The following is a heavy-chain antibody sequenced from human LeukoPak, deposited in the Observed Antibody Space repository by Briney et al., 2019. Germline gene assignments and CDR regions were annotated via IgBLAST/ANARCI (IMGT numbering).Heavy chain of an antibody. CDR2: IYYSGST. CDR3: ARNGFGLVAAAGIDY. CDR1: GGSISSYF. D-gene: IGHD6-13*01. J-gene: IGHJ4*02. V-gene: IGHV4-59*08. Sequence: SETLSLTCTVSGGSISSYFWSWIRQPPGKGLEWIGYIYYSGSTNYNPSLKSRVTISVDTSKNQFSLKLSSVTAADTAVYYCARNGFGLVAAAGIDYWGQGTLVTVSS.